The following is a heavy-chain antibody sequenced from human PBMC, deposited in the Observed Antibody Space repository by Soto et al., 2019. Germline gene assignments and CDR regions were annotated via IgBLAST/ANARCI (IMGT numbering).Heavy chain of an antibody. CDR2: IYPGDSDT. Sequence: GESLKISCKASGYSFTSYWIGWVRQMPGKGLEWMGIIYPGDSDTRYSPSFQGQVTISADQSISTVYLQWTSLKASDTAMYDGARHEATYYNFDGMDVWCQGTTVT. CDR3: ARHEATYYNFDGMDV. J-gene: IGHJ6*02. CDR1: GYSFTSYW. V-gene: IGHV5-51*01.